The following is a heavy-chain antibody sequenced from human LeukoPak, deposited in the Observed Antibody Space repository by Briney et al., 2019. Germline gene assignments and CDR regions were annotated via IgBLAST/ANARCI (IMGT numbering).Heavy chain of an antibody. J-gene: IGHJ4*02. D-gene: IGHD2-15*01. V-gene: IGHV4-4*02. CDR2: IYHSGST. CDR1: GGSISSSNW. Sequence: PSGTLSLTCAVPGGSISSSNWWSWVRQPPGKGLEWIGEIYHSGSTNYNPSLKSRVTISVDKSKNQFSLKLSSVTAADTAVYYCATAPGGKGHFDYWGQGTLVTVSS. CDR3: ATAPGGKGHFDY.